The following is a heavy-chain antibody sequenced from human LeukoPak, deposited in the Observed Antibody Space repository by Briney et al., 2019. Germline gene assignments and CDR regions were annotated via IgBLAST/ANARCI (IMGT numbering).Heavy chain of an antibody. V-gene: IGHV3-7*01. CDR3: ASSTTGYCGSTSKCYYYYMDV. CDR1: GFTFSSYW. D-gene: IGHD2-2*01. J-gene: IGHJ6*03. Sequence: GGSLRLSCAASGFTFSSYWMSWVRQAPGKGLEWVANIKQDGSEKYYVDSVKGRFTISRDNAKNSLYLQMNSLRAEDTAVYYCASSTTGYCGSTSKCYYYYMDVWGKGTTVTVSS. CDR2: IKQDGSEK.